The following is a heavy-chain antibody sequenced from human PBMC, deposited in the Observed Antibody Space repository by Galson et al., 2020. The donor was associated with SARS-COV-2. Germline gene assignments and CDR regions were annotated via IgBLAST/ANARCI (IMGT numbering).Heavy chain of an antibody. CDR1: GGSISSSSYY. CDR3: ARHYDILTGYQNNWFDP. Sequence: SETLSLTCTVPGGSISSSSYYWGWIRQPPGKGLEWIGSIYYSGSTYYNPSLKSRVTISVDTSKNQFSLKLSSVTAADTAVYYCARHYDILTGYQNNWFDPWGQGTLVTVSS. J-gene: IGHJ5*02. CDR2: IYYSGST. D-gene: IGHD3-9*01. V-gene: IGHV4-39*01.